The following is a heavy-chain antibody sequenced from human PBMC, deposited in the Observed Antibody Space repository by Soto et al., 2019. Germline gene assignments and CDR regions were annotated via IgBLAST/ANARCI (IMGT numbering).Heavy chain of an antibody. CDR1: GYTFTNYG. V-gene: IGHV1-18*04. J-gene: IGHJ4*02. CDR3: ARKRQWEPLLY. Sequence: QVRLVQSGLEVKKPGASVRLSCKTSGYTFTNYGVTWVRQAPGQGREWMGGVSAYNRNTNYAQKFEDRVIMTTDTSTSTAYLELRNLKSDDTAVYYCARKRQWEPLLYWGEGTLVTVS. CDR2: VSAYNRNT. D-gene: IGHD1-26*01.